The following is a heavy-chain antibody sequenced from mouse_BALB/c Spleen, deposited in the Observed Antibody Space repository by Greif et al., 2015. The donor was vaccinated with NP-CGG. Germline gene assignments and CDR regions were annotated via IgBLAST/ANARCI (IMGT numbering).Heavy chain of an antibody. V-gene: IGHV14-3*02. CDR1: GFNIKDTY. Sequence: EVKLMESGAELVKPGASVKLSCTASGFNIKDTYMHWVKQRPGQGLEWIGRIDPANGNTKYDPKFQGKATITADTSSNTAYLQLSSLTSEDTAVYYCARYGGNYDWYFDVWGAGTTVTVSS. D-gene: IGHD1-1*02. CDR3: ARYGGNYDWYFDV. J-gene: IGHJ1*01. CDR2: IDPANGNT.